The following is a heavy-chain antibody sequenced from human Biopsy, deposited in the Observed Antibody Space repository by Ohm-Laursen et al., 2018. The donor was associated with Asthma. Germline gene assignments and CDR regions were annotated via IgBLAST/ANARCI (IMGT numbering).Heavy chain of an antibody. CDR3: ARCRVGYSSGWSLLLKKIYYSGMDV. Sequence: VASVKVSCNVPGGTFSNFAISWVRQAPGQGLEWLGGIMTVFGTTNYAQKFQGRVTITADESTSTAYMEVTSLRSEDTAIYYCARCRVGYSSGWSLLLKKIYYSGMDVWGQGTAVTVSS. CDR1: GGTFSNFA. CDR2: IMTVFGTT. D-gene: IGHD6-19*01. V-gene: IGHV1-69*13. J-gene: IGHJ6*02.